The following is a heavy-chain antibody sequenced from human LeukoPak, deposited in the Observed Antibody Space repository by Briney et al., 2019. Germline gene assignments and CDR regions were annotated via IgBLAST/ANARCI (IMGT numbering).Heavy chain of an antibody. CDR2: ISSNGDSS. D-gene: IGHD2-8*02. V-gene: IGHV3-64*01. J-gene: IGHJ5*02. CDR3: ARDHTGWFDP. CDR1: GLTFSSYA. Sequence: GGSLRLSCAASGLTFSSYAMHWVRQAPGKGLEYVSAISSNGDSSYYANSVKGRFTISRDNSKNTLYLQMGSLRAEDMAVYYCARDHTGWFDPWGQGTLVTVSS.